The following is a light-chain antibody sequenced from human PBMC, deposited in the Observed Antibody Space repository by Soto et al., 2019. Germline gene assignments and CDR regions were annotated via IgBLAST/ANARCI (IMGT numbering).Light chain of an antibody. CDR3: SSYTSSKTRV. Sequence: QSVLTQPASVSGSPGQSITISCTGTSSDVGHYNYVSWYQQHPGKAPKLMIYDVSNRPSGVSNRFSGSKSGNTASLTISGLPAEDAADYYCSSYTSSKTRVFGTGTKVSVL. V-gene: IGLV2-14*01. J-gene: IGLJ1*01. CDR2: DVS. CDR1: SSDVGHYNY.